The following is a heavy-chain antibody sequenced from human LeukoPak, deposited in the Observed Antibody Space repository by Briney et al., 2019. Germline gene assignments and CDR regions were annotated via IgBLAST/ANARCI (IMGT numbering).Heavy chain of an antibody. CDR2: ITSSSTI. CDR1: GFTFSSYS. V-gene: IGHV3-69-1*01. CDR3: AKRGGSYLVGYYFDY. J-gene: IGHJ4*02. D-gene: IGHD1-26*01. Sequence: GGSLRLSCAASGFTFSSYSMNWVRQAPGKGLEWVSSITSSSTIYYAESVKGRFTISRDNAKNSLYLQMNSLRAEDTAVYYCAKRGGSYLVGYYFDYWGQGTLVTVSS.